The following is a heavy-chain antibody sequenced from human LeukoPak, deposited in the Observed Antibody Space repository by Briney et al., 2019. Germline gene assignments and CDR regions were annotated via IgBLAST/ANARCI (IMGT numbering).Heavy chain of an antibody. CDR3: ARVLLEYDAFDI. Sequence: PGGSLRLSCAPSGFTFSSYSMNWVRQAPGKGLEWVSSISSSSSYIYYADSVKGRFTISRDNAKNSLYLQMNSLRAEDTAVYYCARVLLEYDAFDIWGQGTMVTVSS. V-gene: IGHV3-21*01. D-gene: IGHD2-15*01. J-gene: IGHJ3*02. CDR1: GFTFSSYS. CDR2: ISSSSSYI.